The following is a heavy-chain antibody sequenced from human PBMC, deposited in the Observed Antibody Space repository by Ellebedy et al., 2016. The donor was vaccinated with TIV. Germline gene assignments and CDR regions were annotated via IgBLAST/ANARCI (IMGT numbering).Heavy chain of an antibody. V-gene: IGHV4-30-2*01. J-gene: IGHJ6*02. CDR1: GGSINDRGYS. Sequence: MPSETLSLTCDVSGGSINDRGYSWSWIRQPPGEGLEWIGYIYDRGSTYFNTSMKSRVTISVDRSRNQFSMKLRSLTAADTAVYYCARGRFGRSTYYSSYVMDVWGQGTTVTVSS. D-gene: IGHD3-3*01. CDR3: ARGRFGRSTYYSSYVMDV. CDR2: IYDRGST.